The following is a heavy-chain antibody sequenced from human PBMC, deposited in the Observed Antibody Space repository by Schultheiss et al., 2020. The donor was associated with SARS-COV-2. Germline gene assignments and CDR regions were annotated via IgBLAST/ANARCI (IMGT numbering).Heavy chain of an antibody. CDR3: ARQGYEAVAGLDY. D-gene: IGHD6-19*01. J-gene: IGHJ4*02. CDR2: IYYSGST. CDR1: GGSISSSSYY. V-gene: IGHV4-39*01. Sequence: SETLSLTCTVSGGSISSSSYYWGWIRQPPGKGLEWIGSIYYSGSTYYNPSLKSRVTISVDTSKNQFSLKLSSVTAADTAVYYCARQGYEAVAGLDYWGQGTLVTGS.